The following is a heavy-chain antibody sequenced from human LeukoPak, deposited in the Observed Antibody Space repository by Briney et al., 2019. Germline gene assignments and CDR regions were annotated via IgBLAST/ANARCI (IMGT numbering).Heavy chain of an antibody. Sequence: GGSLRLSCAAYGFTFSNSWMTWVRQAPGKDLEWVATINPDGSKVAYVGSVKGRFTISRDNAKNSVYLQMSSLRVEETGVFYCARDRGYSSFDCWGQGALVAVSS. CDR1: GFTFSNSW. J-gene: IGHJ4*02. CDR3: ARDRGYSSFDC. D-gene: IGHD2-15*01. CDR2: INPDGSKV. V-gene: IGHV3-7*01.